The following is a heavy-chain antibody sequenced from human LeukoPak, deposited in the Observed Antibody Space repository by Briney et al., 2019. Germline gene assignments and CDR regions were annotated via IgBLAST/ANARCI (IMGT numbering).Heavy chain of an antibody. CDR3: AHSPYCDFLSGYRPFDY. V-gene: IGHV2-5*01. CDR1: GFSLSTSGLG. D-gene: IGHD3-3*01. Sequence: SGPTLVNPTQTLTLTCSFSGFSLSTSGLGVGWIRQPPGKALEWLTLIYWNDDKRYSPSLKNRLTITKDTSKNQVVLTMTNMDPVDTATYYCAHSPYCDFLSGYRPFDYWGQGILVTVSS. J-gene: IGHJ4*02. CDR2: IYWNDDK.